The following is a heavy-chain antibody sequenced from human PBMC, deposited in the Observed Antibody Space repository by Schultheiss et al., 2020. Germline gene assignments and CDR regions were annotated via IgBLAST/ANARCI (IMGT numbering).Heavy chain of an antibody. V-gene: IGHV4-31*03. CDR2: IYYSGST. J-gene: IGHJ4*02. CDR3: ARAGDEGPPTAATTFDY. CDR1: GGSISSGGYY. D-gene: IGHD6-25*01. Sequence: SQTLSLTCTVSGGSISSGGYYWSWIRQHPGKGLEWIGYIYYSGSTYYNPSLKSRVTISVDTSKNQFSLKLSSVTAADTAVYYCARAGDEGPPTAATTFDYWGQGTLVNVSS.